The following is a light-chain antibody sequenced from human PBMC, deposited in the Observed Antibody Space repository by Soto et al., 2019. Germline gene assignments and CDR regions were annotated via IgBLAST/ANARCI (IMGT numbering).Light chain of an antibody. CDR1: QSLSNNF. Sequence: VLTQSPGTLSLSHGDRATLSCGGSQSLSNNFLAWYQQKPGQAPRLLISGASSRATGIPDRFSGSVSGTDCTLNITRVEPEDWAVYYCQQYATSPLPFGGGTKLDIK. V-gene: IGKV3-20*01. J-gene: IGKJ4*01. CDR2: GAS. CDR3: QQYATSPLP.